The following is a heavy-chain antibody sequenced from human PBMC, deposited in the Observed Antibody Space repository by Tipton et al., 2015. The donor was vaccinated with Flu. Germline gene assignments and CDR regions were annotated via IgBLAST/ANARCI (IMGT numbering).Heavy chain of an antibody. CDR2: IYYSGNA. V-gene: IGHV4-39*07. J-gene: IGHJ4*02. CDR1: GDSIRSVTYY. CDR3: ATEYRGGGNRYYFDY. Sequence: TLSLTCTVSGDSIRSVTYYWGWIRQPPGKGLEWIGNIYYSGNAYYNPSLKSRVTILVDTSKNQMSLNLNSVTAADTAVYYCATEYRGGGNRYYFDYWGQGTLVTVSS. D-gene: IGHD4-23*01.